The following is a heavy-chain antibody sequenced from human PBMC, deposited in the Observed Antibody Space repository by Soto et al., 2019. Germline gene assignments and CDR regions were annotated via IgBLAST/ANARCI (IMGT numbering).Heavy chain of an antibody. D-gene: IGHD2-2*01. V-gene: IGHV3-30*18. CDR3: ANDIVVVPAAKGYYGMDV. CDR1: GFTFSSYG. J-gene: IGHJ6*02. CDR2: ISYDGSNK. Sequence: QVQLVESGGGVVQPGRSLRLSCAASGFTFSSYGMHWVRQAPGKGLEWVAVISYDGSNKYYADSVKGRFTISRDNSKNTLYLQMNSLRAEDKAVYYCANDIVVVPAAKGYYGMDVWGQGTTVTVSS.